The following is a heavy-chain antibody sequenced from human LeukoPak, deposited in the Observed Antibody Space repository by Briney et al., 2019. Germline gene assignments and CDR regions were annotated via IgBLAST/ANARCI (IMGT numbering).Heavy chain of an antibody. CDR3: ARNPRGDAFDI. Sequence: PSETLSLTCTVSGGSISSYYWGWIRQPPGKGLEWIGSIYHSGSTYYNPSLKSRVTISVDTSKNQFSLKLSSVTAADTAVYYCARNPRGDAFDIWGQGTMVTVSS. CDR1: GGSISSYY. V-gene: IGHV4-38-2*02. CDR2: IYHSGST. J-gene: IGHJ3*02.